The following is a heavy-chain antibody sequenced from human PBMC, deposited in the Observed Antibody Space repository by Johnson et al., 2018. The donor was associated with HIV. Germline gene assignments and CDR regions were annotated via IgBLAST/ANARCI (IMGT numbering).Heavy chain of an antibody. J-gene: IGHJ3*02. CDR2: ISSSGTTI. CDR1: GFTFSDYY. CDR3: ARSKDCSGGSCTEGFDI. Sequence: QVQLVESGGGLVKPGGSLRLSCVASGFTFSDYYMGWIRQAPGKGLEWVSYISSSGTTIYSADSVKGRFTTSRDNAKKSLSLQMNSLRAEDTAVYYCARSKDCSGGSCTEGFDIWGQGTMVIVSS. V-gene: IGHV3-11*04. D-gene: IGHD2-15*01.